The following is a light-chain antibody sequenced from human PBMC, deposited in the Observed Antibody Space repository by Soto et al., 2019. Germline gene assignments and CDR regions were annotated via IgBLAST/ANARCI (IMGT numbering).Light chain of an antibody. CDR2: DDD. V-gene: IGLV1-51*01. CDR1: SSNIGNNF. J-gene: IGLJ2*01. CDR3: GTWDSSLNVVL. Sequence: QSVLTQPPSMCAAPGHKVTISCFGGSSNIGNNFVSWYQQLPGTAPKLLIYDDDKRPSGIPDRFSGSKSGTSAALGITGLQTGDEADYYCGTWDSSLNVVLFGGGTKVTVL.